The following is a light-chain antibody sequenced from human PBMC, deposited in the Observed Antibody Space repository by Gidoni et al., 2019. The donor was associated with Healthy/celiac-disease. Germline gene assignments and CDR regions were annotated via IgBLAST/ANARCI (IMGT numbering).Light chain of an antibody. V-gene: IGKV3-15*01. J-gene: IGKJ5*01. Sequence: EIVMTQSPATLSMSPGERATLSCRASQSVNSNLAWYQQKPGQAPRLLIYGASTRATGIPARFSGGGSGTEFTLTISSLQSEDCAVYYCQQYYNWPPITFGQGTRLEIK. CDR1: QSVNSN. CDR3: QQYYNWPPIT. CDR2: GAS.